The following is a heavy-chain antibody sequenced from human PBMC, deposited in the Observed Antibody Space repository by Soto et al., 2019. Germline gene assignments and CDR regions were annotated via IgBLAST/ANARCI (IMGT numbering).Heavy chain of an antibody. J-gene: IGHJ4*02. D-gene: IGHD1-26*01. CDR2: SSGSGGST. V-gene: IGHV3-23*01. CDR3: AKDYYLFNPPDY. CDR1: GFTFSRYA. Sequence: GGSLRLSCAASGFTFSRYAMSWVRQAPGKGLEWVSASSGSGGSTYYAESVKGRFTISRDNSKITLYLQMNSLRAEDTAVYYCAKDYYLFNPPDYWGQGTLVTVSS.